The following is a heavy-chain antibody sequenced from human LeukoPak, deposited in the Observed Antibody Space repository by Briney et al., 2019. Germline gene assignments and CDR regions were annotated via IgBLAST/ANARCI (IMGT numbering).Heavy chain of an antibody. CDR2: IRYEGSNK. J-gene: IGHJ4*02. CDR3: AKGVLWFGELTPHFDY. D-gene: IGHD3-10*01. Sequence: GGSRRLSCAASGFTFSSYGMHWVRQAPGKGLEWVAFIRYEGSNKYSADSVKGRFTISRDNSKNTLYLQMNSLRAEDTAVYYYAKGVLWFGELTPHFDYWGQGTLVTVSS. CDR1: GFTFSSYG. V-gene: IGHV3-30*02.